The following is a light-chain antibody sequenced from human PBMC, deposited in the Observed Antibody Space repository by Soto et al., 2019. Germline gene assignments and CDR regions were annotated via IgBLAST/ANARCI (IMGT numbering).Light chain of an antibody. CDR2: RNN. CDR1: SSNIGSSY. Sequence: QSVLTQPPSASGTPGQRVTISCSGSSSNIGSSYVYWYQQFPGTAPKLLIFRNNQRPSGVPDRFSGSKSGTSASLAISDLRSEDEAEYYCAAWDDSLSGRVVFGGGTKLTVL. J-gene: IGLJ2*01. CDR3: AAWDDSLSGRVV. V-gene: IGLV1-47*01.